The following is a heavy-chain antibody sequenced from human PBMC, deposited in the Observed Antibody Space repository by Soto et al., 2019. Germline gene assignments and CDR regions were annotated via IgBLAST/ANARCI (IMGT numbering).Heavy chain of an antibody. CDR3: ARGYCSGGSCYSGYFDY. D-gene: IGHD2-15*01. CDR2: ISYDGSNK. Sequence: GGSLRLSCAASGFTFSSYAMHWVRQAPGKGLEWVAVISYDGSNKYYADSVKGRFTISRDNSKNTLYLQMNSLRAEDTAVYYCARGYCSGGSCYSGYFDYWGQGTLVTVSS. V-gene: IGHV3-30-3*01. CDR1: GFTFSSYA. J-gene: IGHJ4*02.